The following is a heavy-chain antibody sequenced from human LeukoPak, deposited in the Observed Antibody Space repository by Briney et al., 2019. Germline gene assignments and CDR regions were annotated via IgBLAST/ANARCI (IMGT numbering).Heavy chain of an antibody. Sequence: ASVKVSRKASGYTFTTYYMHWVRQAPGQGLEWMGIINPTGGSTTYAQKFQGRVTMTRDTSTSTVYMELSSLRSEDTAVYYCARIETDSNGYSLGAFDIWGQGTMVTVSS. V-gene: IGHV1-46*01. D-gene: IGHD3-22*01. CDR2: INPTGGST. J-gene: IGHJ3*02. CDR1: GYTFTTYY. CDR3: ARIETDSNGYSLGAFDI.